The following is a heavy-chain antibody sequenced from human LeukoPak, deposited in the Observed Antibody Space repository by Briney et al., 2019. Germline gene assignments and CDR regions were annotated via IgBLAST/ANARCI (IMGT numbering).Heavy chain of an antibody. Sequence: ASVKVSCKASGYTFTSYDINWVRQATGQGLEWMGWMNPNSGSTGYAQKFQGRVTITRNTSISTAYMELSSLRSEDTAVYYCARGTRGTVTPKKYSYYYYMDIWGKGTTVTVSS. CDR2: MNPNSGST. J-gene: IGHJ6*03. CDR1: GYTFTSYD. V-gene: IGHV1-8*03. D-gene: IGHD4-17*01. CDR3: ARGTRGTVTPKKYSYYYYMDI.